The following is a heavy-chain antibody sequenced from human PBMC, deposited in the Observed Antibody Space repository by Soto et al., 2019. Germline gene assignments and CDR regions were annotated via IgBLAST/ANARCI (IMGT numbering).Heavy chain of an antibody. CDR1: GFTFSSYG. J-gene: IGHJ6*02. Sequence: GGSLRLSCAASGFTFSSYGMHWVRQAPGKGLEWVAVIWYDGSNKYYADSVKGRFTISRDNSKNTLYLQMNSLRAEDTAVYYCARALITMVRGVIDYYYYGMDVWGQGTTVTVSS. D-gene: IGHD3-10*01. CDR2: IWYDGSNK. CDR3: ARALITMVRGVIDYYYYGMDV. V-gene: IGHV3-33*01.